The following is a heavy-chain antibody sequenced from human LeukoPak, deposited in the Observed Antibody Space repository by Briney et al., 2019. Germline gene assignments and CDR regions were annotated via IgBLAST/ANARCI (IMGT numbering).Heavy chain of an antibody. CDR2: ISYDGSNK. J-gene: IGHJ6*02. V-gene: IGHV3-30*04. Sequence: GGSLRLSCAASGFTFSSYAMHWVRQAPGKGLEWVAVISYDGSNKYYADSVKGRFTISRDNSKNTLYLQMNSLRAEDTAVYYCAKGSTASSSSWYVGYYYGMDVWGQGTTVTVSS. CDR3: AKGSTASSSSWYVGYYYGMDV. CDR1: GFTFSSYA. D-gene: IGHD6-13*01.